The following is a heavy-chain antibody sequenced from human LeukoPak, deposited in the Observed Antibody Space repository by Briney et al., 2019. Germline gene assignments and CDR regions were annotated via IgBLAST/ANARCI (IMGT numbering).Heavy chain of an antibody. CDR2: ISGSGGST. V-gene: IGHV3-23*01. D-gene: IGHD6-19*01. Sequence: GGSLRLSCAASGFTFSSYAMSWVRQAPGKGLEWVSAISGSGGSTYYADSVKGPFTISRDNSKNTLYLQMNSLRAEDTAAYYCAKRPTVAGVYYFDYWGQGTLVTVSS. J-gene: IGHJ4*02. CDR1: GFTFSSYA. CDR3: AKRPTVAGVYYFDY.